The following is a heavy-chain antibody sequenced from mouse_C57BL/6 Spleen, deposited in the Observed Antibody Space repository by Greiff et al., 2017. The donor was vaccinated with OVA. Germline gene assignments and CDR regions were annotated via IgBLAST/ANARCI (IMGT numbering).Heavy chain of an antibody. D-gene: IGHD3-2*02. CDR3: TLDSSGLDY. Sequence: VQLKESGAELVRPGASVKLSCTASGFNIKDDYMHWVKQRPEQGLEWIGWIDPENGDTEYASKFQGKATITADTSSNTAYLQLSSLTSEDTAVYYCTLDSSGLDYWGQGTTLTVSS. CDR1: GFNIKDDY. CDR2: IDPENGDT. V-gene: IGHV14-4*01. J-gene: IGHJ2*01.